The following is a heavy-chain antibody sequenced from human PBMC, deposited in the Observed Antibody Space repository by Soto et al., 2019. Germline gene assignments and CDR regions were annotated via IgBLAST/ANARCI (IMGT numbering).Heavy chain of an antibody. V-gene: IGHV1-18*01. J-gene: IGHJ6*02. CDR2: ISGYNGNT. CDR3: EREGQAPYYYYGMDV. Sequence: QVQVVQSGDEVKKPGASVKVSCKASGYTFTNYGFSWVRQAPGQGLEWMGWISGYNGNTKYAEKFQGRVTMTTATSTSTAHMELRSLRSDDTAVYYCEREGQAPYYYYGMDVWGQGTAVTVSS. CDR1: GYTFTNYG.